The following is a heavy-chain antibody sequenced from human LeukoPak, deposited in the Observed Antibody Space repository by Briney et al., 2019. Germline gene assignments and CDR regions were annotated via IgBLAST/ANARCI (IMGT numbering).Heavy chain of an antibody. V-gene: IGHV3-21*01. D-gene: IGHD1-26*01. J-gene: IGHJ4*02. CDR3: ARSRSGSYFRGGLNDY. CDR2: ISSSSSYI. CDR1: GFTFSSYS. Sequence: PGRSLRLSCAASGFTFSSYSMNWVRQAPGKGLEWVSSISSSSSYIYYADSVKGRFTISRDNAKNSLYLQMNSLRAEDTAVYYCARSRSGSYFRGGLNDYWGQGTLVTVSS.